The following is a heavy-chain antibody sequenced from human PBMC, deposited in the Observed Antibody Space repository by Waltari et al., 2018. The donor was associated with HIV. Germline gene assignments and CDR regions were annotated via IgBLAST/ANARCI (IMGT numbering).Heavy chain of an antibody. CDR2: DTGVGGTM. Sequence: DVHLLEPGGGLVPPGGSLRRSWAASGFTFHHYPTPWVHQSPGKGLEVVSTDTGVGGTMYYADSVNGRFTISRDKSKNTLYLQIDSLRTEDTAVYFCARERRFMEWLSPLGVWGQGTTVTVSS. CDR1: GFTFHHYP. V-gene: IGHV3-23*01. D-gene: IGHD3-3*01. CDR3: ARERRFMEWLSPLGV. J-gene: IGHJ6*01.